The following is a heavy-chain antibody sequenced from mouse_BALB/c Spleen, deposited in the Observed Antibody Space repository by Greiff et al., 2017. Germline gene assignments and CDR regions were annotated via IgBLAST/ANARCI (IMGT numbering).Heavy chain of an antibody. J-gene: IGHJ1*01. Sequence: QVQLQQSGAELAKPGASVKMSCKASGYTFTSYWMHWVKQRPGQGLEWIGYINPSTGYTEYNQKFKDKATLTADKSSSTDYMQLSSLTSEDSAVYYCARYGSSWYFDVWGAGTTVTVSS. CDR1: GYTFTSYW. CDR2: INPSTGYT. D-gene: IGHD1-1*01. CDR3: ARYGSSWYFDV. V-gene: IGHV1-7*01.